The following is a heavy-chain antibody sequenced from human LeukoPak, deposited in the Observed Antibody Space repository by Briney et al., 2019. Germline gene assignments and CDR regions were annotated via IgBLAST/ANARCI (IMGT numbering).Heavy chain of an antibody. CDR3: ARVDDSSGYHQAWFDP. Sequence: ASVKVSCKASGYTFTSYYMHWVRQAPGQGLEWTGIINPSGGSTSYAQKFQGRVAMTRDTSTSTVYMELSSLRSEDTAVYYCARVDDSSGYHQAWFDPWGQGTLVTVSS. CDR1: GYTFTSYY. J-gene: IGHJ5*02. CDR2: INPSGGST. V-gene: IGHV1-46*01. D-gene: IGHD3-22*01.